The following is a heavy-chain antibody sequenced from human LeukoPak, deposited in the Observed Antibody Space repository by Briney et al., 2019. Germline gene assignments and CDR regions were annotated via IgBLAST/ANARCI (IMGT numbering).Heavy chain of an antibody. D-gene: IGHD6-6*01. CDR3: ARGVEYSSSSSGH. J-gene: IGHJ4*02. Sequence: PSETLSLTCAVYGGSFSGYYWSWIRQPPGKGLEWIGYIYYSGSTNYNPSLQSRVTISVDTSKNQFSLKLSSVTAADTAVYYCARGVEYSSSSSGHWGQGTLVTVSS. V-gene: IGHV4-59*01. CDR1: GGSFSGYY. CDR2: IYYSGST.